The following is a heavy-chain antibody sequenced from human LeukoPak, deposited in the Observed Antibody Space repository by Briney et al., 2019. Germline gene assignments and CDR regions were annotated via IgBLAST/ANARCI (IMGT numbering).Heavy chain of an antibody. CDR1: GFTFSSYS. CDR3: ARGSDGDGGYYYYYMDV. CDR2: ISGSGGST. Sequence: GGSLRLSCAASGFTFSSYSMNWVRQAPGKGLEWVSAISGSGGSTYYADSVKGRFTISRDNAKNSLYLQMNSLRAEDTAVYYCARGSDGDGGYYYYYMDVWGKGTTVTISS. J-gene: IGHJ6*03. D-gene: IGHD4-17*01. V-gene: IGHV3-21*04.